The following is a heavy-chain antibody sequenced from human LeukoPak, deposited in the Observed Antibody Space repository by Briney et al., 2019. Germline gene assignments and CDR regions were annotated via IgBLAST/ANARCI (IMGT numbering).Heavy chain of an antibody. J-gene: IGHJ4*02. V-gene: IGHV4-30-4*01. D-gene: IGHD6-19*01. CDR1: GGSTSSGDYF. CDR3: ARETMAGHFDY. CDR2: IYYSGTT. Sequence: SQTLSLTCTVSGGSTSSGDYFWSWIRQPPGKGLEWIGYIYYSGTTYYNPSLKSRVTISVDTSKNQFSLNLRPVSAADTAVYFCARETMAGHFDYWGQGILVTVSS.